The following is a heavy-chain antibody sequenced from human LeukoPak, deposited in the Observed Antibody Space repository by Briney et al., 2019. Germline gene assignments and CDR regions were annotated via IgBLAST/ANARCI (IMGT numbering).Heavy chain of an antibody. CDR3: ARRVGDGYNHNWFDP. D-gene: IGHD5-24*01. J-gene: IGHJ5*02. V-gene: IGHV5-51*01. Sequence: HGESLKISCKGSGYSFTSYWIGWVRQMPGKGLEWMGIIYPGDSDTRYSPSFQGQVTISADKSISTAYLQWSSLKALDTAMYYCARRVGDGYNHNWFDPWGQGTLVTVSS. CDR1: GYSFTSYW. CDR2: IYPGDSDT.